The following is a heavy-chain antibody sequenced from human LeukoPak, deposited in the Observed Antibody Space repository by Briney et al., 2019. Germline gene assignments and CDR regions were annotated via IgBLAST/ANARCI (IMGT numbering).Heavy chain of an antibody. V-gene: IGHV3-48*04. D-gene: IGHD3-3*01. CDR3: TRGFWSGNSDSFDV. J-gene: IGHJ3*01. CDR2: ISGGSDKI. Sequence: GGSLRLSCEASGFTLRSYSVDWVRQAPGKGLEWISYISGGSDKIFYVGSVKGRFTISRDNAKNSLYLQMNSLRAEDTAVYYCTRGFWSGNSDSFDVWGQGTLVTVSS. CDR1: GFTLRSYS.